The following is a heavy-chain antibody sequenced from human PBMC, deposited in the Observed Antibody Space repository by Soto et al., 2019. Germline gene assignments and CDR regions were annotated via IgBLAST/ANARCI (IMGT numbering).Heavy chain of an antibody. J-gene: IGHJ5*02. Sequence: PGGSLRLSCAASGFTFSSYAMSWVRQAPGKGLEWVSAISGSGGSTYYADSVKGRFTISRDNSKNTLYLQMNSLGAEDTAVYYCAKNVKWFGELFSWFDPWSQGTLVTVSS. D-gene: IGHD3-10*01. CDR3: AKNVKWFGELFSWFDP. CDR2: ISGSGGST. CDR1: GFTFSSYA. V-gene: IGHV3-23*01.